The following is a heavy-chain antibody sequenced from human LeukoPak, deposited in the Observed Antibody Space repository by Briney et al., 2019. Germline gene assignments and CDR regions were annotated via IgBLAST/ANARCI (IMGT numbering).Heavy chain of an antibody. CDR3: ARDRVDRLGPRLDP. J-gene: IGHJ5*02. Sequence: SETLSLTCSVSGGSIRSDYWSWIRQPPGKGLEWIGYISYNGITNYNPSLKSRLTMSVDTSKSQFSLKLSSLTAADTAVYYCARDRVDRLGPRLDPWGPGTLVTVSS. CDR1: GGSIRSDY. D-gene: IGHD5-12*01. V-gene: IGHV4-59*01. CDR2: ISYNGIT.